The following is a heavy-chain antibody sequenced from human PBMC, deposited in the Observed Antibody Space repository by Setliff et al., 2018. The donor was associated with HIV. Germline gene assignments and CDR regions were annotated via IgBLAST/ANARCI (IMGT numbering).Heavy chain of an antibody. D-gene: IGHD1-26*01. J-gene: IGHJ6*02. CDR2: MFSSGRA. V-gene: IGHV4-59*11. Sequence: SETLSLTCSVSGGSISGHYWGWVRQPPGKGLEWIGYMFSSGRAQYNSSLQSRVSMSADPSKNQFSLRLTSVTVADPAVYFCARVAMGAFSASYYYYGMDVWGQGTTVTVSS. CDR3: ARVAMGAFSASYYYYGMDV. CDR1: GGSISGHY.